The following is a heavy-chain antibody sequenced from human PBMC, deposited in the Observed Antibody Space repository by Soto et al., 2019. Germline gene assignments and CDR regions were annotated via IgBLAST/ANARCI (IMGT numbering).Heavy chain of an antibody. CDR2: IHYSGST. Sequence: SETLSLTCTVPGGSVSIGTYYWSWIRQPPGKGLEWIGFIHYSGSTNYNPSLKSRVTMSVDTSKNQFSLKLTSVNAADTAVYYCASSPFLNYYDSSGSWVVAFDIWGQGTMVTVSS. CDR3: ASSPFLNYYDSSGSWVVAFDI. D-gene: IGHD3-22*01. CDR1: GGSVSIGTYY. V-gene: IGHV4-61*01. J-gene: IGHJ3*02.